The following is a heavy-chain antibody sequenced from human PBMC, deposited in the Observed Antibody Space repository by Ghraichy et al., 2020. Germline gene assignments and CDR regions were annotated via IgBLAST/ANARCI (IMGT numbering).Heavy chain of an antibody. J-gene: IGHJ6*02. CDR3: ATPGWGISSAGTDYVMDV. CDR1: GLTFSNYA. CDR2: ISGSGSNP. V-gene: IGHV3-23*01. Sequence: GGSLRLSCAASGLTFSNYAMSWVRQAPGKGLEWVSAISGSGSNPYYAVSVKGRFTISRDNSKNTLYLQMNSLSAEDTAVYYCATPGWGISSAGTDYVMDVWGQGTTVTASS. D-gene: IGHD6-13*01.